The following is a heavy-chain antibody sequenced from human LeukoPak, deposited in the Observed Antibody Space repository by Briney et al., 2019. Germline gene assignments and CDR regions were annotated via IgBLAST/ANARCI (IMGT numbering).Heavy chain of an antibody. CDR3: ARDYYYGSGSYFWFDP. Sequence: GGSLRLSCAASGFTFDDYAVHWVRQAPGKGLEWVSGISWNSGSIGYADSVKGRFTISRDNAKNSLYLQMNSLRAEDTALYYCARDYYYGSGSYFWFDPWGQGTLVTVSS. V-gene: IGHV3-9*01. J-gene: IGHJ5*02. CDR1: GFTFDDYA. D-gene: IGHD3-10*01. CDR2: ISWNSGSI.